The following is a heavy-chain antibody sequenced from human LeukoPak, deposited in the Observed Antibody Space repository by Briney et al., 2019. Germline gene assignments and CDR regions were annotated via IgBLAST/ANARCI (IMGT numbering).Heavy chain of an antibody. CDR2: IGSDGITT. J-gene: IGHJ5*02. CDR3: VRDGADYGENGWFDP. CDR1: RFTFSSYA. V-gene: IGHV3-64D*09. Sequence: GGSLRLSCAASRFTFSSYAMHWVRQAPGKGLQHVSVIGSDGITTRFADSVKGRFTISRDNSKNTLYLQKTSLRLEDTAVYYCVRDGADYGENGWFDPWGQGTLVTVSS. D-gene: IGHD4-17*01.